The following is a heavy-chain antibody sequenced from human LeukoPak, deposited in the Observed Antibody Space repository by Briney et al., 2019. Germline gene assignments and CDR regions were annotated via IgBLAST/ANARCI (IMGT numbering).Heavy chain of an antibody. V-gene: IGHV4-31*03. Sequence: SETLSLTCTVSGGSISSGGYYWSWIRQHPGKGLEWIGYIYYSGSTYYNPSLKGRVTISVDTSKNQFSLKLSSVTAADTAVYYCARDRLEYYYDSSGLGGFDPWGQGTLVTVSS. J-gene: IGHJ5*02. D-gene: IGHD3-22*01. CDR1: GGSISSGGYY. CDR2: IYYSGST. CDR3: ARDRLEYYYDSSGLGGFDP.